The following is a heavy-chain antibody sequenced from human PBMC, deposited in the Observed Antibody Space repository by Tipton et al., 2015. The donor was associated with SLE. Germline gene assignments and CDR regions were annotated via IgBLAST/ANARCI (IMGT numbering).Heavy chain of an antibody. D-gene: IGHD3-22*01. CDR2: ISHSGST. Sequence: TLSLTCSVSGDSITAYYWSWIRQPPGKGLEWVGYISHSGSTYYNPSLKSRVTISVDGSKNQFSLKLNSVTAADTAVYYCARELLDNFDNSGYGFDIWGQGTMVTVSS. CDR3: ARELLDNFDNSGYGFDI. V-gene: IGHV4-30-2*01. CDR1: GDSITAYY. J-gene: IGHJ3*02.